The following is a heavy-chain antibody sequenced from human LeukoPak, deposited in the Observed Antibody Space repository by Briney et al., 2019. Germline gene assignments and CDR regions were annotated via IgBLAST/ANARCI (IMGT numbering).Heavy chain of an antibody. Sequence: SGPTLVNPTQTLTLTCTVSGFSLSTTGMRVSWIRQPPGKAVEWLACKDWDDDNVYSPPLHTRLSISHDTSKNQVVLTVTNMDPVDTATYYCARRGPAGQTAFDIWGQGTMVTVSS. CDR3: ARRGPAGQTAFDI. CDR1: GFSLSTTGMR. CDR2: KDWDDDN. V-gene: IGHV2-70*04. D-gene: IGHD6-19*01. J-gene: IGHJ3*02.